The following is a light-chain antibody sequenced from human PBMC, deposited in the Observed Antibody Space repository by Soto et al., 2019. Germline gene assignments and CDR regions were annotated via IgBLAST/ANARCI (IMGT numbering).Light chain of an antibody. CDR2: EVN. J-gene: IGLJ1*01. CDR3: SSYGGYNNVV. V-gene: IGLV2-8*01. CDR1: SSDVGGYNY. Sequence: SVLTQPPSASGSPGQSVTISCTGTSSDVGGYNYVSWFQQHPGKAPKLIIHEVNQRPSGVPDRFSGSKSGNTASLTVSGLQAEDEGTYYCSSYGGYNNVVFGTGTKLTVL.